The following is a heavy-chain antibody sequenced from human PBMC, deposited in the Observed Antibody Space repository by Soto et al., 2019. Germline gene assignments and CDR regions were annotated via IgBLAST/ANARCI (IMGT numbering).Heavy chain of an antibody. D-gene: IGHD5-12*01. CDR3: ARDYYRFNSGYGFSMDV. J-gene: IGHJ6*02. Sequence: QVQLVESGGGVVQPGRSLRLSCAASGFTFSSYALHWVRQAPGKGLEWVAVISYDGSNKYYADSVKGRFTISRDNSKNTRYLQMNSLRAGDTVVYYCARDYYRFNSGYGFSMDVWGQGTTVTVSS. V-gene: IGHV3-30-3*01. CDR2: ISYDGSNK. CDR1: GFTFSSYA.